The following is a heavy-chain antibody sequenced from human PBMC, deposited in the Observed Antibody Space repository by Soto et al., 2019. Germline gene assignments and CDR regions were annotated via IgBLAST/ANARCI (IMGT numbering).Heavy chain of an antibody. Sequence: PGGSLRLSCAASGFTFSSYAMHWVRQAPGKGLEYVSAISSNGGSTYYANSVKGRFTISRDNSKNTLYLQMGSLRAEDMAVYYCASDLGGWGYAFDIWGQGTMVTVSS. CDR2: ISSNGGST. D-gene: IGHD3-10*01. CDR3: ASDLGGWGYAFDI. CDR1: GFTFSSYA. J-gene: IGHJ3*02. V-gene: IGHV3-64*01.